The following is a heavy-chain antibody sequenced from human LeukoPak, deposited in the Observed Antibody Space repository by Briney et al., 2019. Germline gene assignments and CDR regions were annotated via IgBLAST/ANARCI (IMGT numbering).Heavy chain of an antibody. Sequence: SETLSLTCAVYGGSFGDYYWSWIRQPPGKGLEWIGEINHSGSANYNPSLKSRVTVSVDTSKNQFSLKLSSVTAADTAVYYCARGPNTYYYDSSGYYFPWGQGTLVTVSS. CDR2: INHSGSA. V-gene: IGHV4-34*01. CDR1: GGSFGDYY. J-gene: IGHJ5*02. CDR3: ARGPNTYYYDSSGYYFP. D-gene: IGHD3-22*01.